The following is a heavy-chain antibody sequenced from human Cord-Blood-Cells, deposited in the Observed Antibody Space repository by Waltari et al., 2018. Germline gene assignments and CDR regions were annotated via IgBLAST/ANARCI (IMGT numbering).Heavy chain of an antibody. Sequence: QVQLQESGPGLVKPSETLSLTCPVSGGSISSYYWSWIRQPPGKGLEWIGYIYYSGSTNYNPSLKSRVTISVDTSKNQFSLKLSSVTAADTAVYYCARDKGGGNFDYWGQGTLVTVSS. J-gene: IGHJ4*02. CDR3: ARDKGGGNFDY. CDR2: IYYSGST. D-gene: IGHD2-15*01. CDR1: GGSISSYY. V-gene: IGHV4-59*01.